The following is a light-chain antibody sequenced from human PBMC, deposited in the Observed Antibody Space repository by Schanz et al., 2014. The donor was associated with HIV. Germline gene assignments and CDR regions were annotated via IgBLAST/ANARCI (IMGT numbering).Light chain of an antibody. CDR3: QQYGSSPFT. CDR1: HSVSSTY. CDR2: GAS. J-gene: IGKJ3*01. V-gene: IGKV3-20*01. Sequence: VLTQSPGTLSLSPGERATLSCRASHSVSSTYLAWYQQKPGQAPRLLIYGASSRATGIPDRFSVSGSGTDFTLTISRLEPEDFAVYYCQQYGSSPFTFGPGTKVDIK.